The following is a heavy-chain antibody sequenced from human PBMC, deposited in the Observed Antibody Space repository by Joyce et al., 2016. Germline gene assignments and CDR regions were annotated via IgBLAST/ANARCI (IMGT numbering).Heavy chain of an antibody. CDR3: ARGGTSSDHYFFYTLDV. CDR1: GGAFSNFT. Sequence: QVLLVQSGATVKRPGSSLRVSCKSSGGAFSNFTVNWVRQAPGQRLEWMGGIIPFFGAAKYAEHVQGRFTLTADLSTRTAYMELSSLTSADTAVYYCARGGTSSDHYFFYTLDVWGPGTTVIVSS. V-gene: IGHV1-69*12. D-gene: IGHD1-14*01. J-gene: IGHJ6*02. CDR2: IIPFFGAA.